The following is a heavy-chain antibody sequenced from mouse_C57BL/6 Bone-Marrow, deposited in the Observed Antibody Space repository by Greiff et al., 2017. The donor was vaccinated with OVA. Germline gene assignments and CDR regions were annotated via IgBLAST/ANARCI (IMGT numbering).Heavy chain of an antibody. D-gene: IGHD1-1*01. CDR3: ASPFITTVVAVDY. Sequence: EVQLQQSGPELVKPGASVKMSCKASGYTFTDYNMHWVKQSHGKSLEWIGYINPNNGGTSYNQKFKGKATLTVNKSSSTAYMELRSLTSEDSAVYYCASPFITTVVAVDYWGQGTTLTVSS. CDR2: INPNNGGT. CDR1: GYTFTDYN. J-gene: IGHJ2*01. V-gene: IGHV1-22*01.